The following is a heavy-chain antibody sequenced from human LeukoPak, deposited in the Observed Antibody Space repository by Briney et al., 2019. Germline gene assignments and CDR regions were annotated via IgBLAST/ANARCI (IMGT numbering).Heavy chain of an antibody. V-gene: IGHV4-30-4*07. CDR3: ARGWGPAYCGGDCHRHFDY. CDR2: IYSSGTT. D-gene: IGHD2-21*02. J-gene: IGHJ4*02. Sequence: SQTLSLTCAVSGDSIRIGGYSGNWIRQPPGKGLEWIWYIYSSGTTSYYPSLKSRVTISVDTSKNQFSLKLTSVTAADTAVYYCARGWGPAYCGGDCHRHFDYWGQGTLVTVSS. CDR1: GDSIRIGGYS.